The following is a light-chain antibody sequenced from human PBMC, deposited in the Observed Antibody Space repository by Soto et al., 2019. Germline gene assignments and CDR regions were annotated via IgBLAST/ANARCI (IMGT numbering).Light chain of an antibody. CDR1: QGISNF. J-gene: IGKJ5*01. Sequence: DIQMTQSPSSLSASVGDRVTITCRASQGISNFLAWYQQKPGKVPKLLISAASTLQSGVPSRFSGSGSGTDSTITTTMLPPEVVATYYCQKYSSVITFGQGTRLEI. V-gene: IGKV1-27*01. CDR2: AAS. CDR3: QKYSSVIT.